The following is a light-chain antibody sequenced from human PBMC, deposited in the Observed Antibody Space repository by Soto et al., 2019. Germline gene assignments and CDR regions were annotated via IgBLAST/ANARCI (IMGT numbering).Light chain of an antibody. J-gene: IGKJ4*01. CDR1: QTVRSNY. CDR3: QKFSSYPLT. CDR2: DAS. Sequence: VLTQSPGTLSLSPGAIATLSCRPSQTVRSNYLAWYQQKSGQAPRLVIYDASSRATGIPDRLSGGGSGTDLSLAISRLEPEDFAVYYCQKFSSYPLTCGGGTKVDI. V-gene: IGKV3-20*01.